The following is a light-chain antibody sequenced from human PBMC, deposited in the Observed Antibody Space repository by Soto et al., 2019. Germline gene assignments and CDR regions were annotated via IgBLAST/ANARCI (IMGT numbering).Light chain of an antibody. CDR1: KLGDKY. V-gene: IGLV3-1*01. CDR2: QDS. J-gene: IGLJ2*01. Sequence: SYELTQPPSVSVSPGQTASITCSGVKLGDKYACWYQQKPGQSPVLVIYQDSKRPSGIPERFSGSNSGNTATLTISGTQAMDEADYYCQAWDSSTAWVVFGGGTKLTVL. CDR3: QAWDSSTAWVV.